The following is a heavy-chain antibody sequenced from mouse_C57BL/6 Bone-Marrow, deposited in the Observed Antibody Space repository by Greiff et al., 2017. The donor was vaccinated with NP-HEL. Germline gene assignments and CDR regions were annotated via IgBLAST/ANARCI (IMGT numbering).Heavy chain of an antibody. J-gene: IGHJ3*01. V-gene: IGHV1-50*01. CDR2: IDPSDSYT. Sequence: QVQLQQSGAELVKPGASVKLSCKASGYTFTSYWMQWVKQRPGQGLEWIGEIDPSDSYTNYNQKFKGKATLSVDTSSSTAYMQLSSLTSEDSAVYYCARCDYGFAYWGQGTLVTVSA. CDR3: ARCDYGFAY. CDR1: GYTFTSYW. D-gene: IGHD2-13*01.